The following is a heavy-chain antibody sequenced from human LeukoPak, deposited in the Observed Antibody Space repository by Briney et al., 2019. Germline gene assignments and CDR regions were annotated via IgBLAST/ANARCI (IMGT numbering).Heavy chain of an antibody. Sequence: SETLSLTCAVSGYSISSGYYWGWIRQPPVKGLEWIGSIYHSGSTYYNPSLKSRVTISVDTSKNQFSLKLSSVTAADTAVYYCARHDPPYYYDSSGCYSDYWGQGTLVTVPS. CDR3: ARHDPPYYYDSSGCYSDY. J-gene: IGHJ4*02. D-gene: IGHD3-22*01. V-gene: IGHV4-38-2*01. CDR1: GYSISSGYY. CDR2: IYHSGST.